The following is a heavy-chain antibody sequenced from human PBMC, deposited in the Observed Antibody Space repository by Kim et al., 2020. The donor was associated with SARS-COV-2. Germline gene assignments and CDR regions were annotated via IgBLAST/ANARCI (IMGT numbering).Heavy chain of an antibody. CDR1: GFTFSSYA. CDR2: XXGXXXXT. V-gene: IGHV3-23*01. Sequence: GGSLRLSCAASGFTFSSYAMSWVRXXXXXXXXWXXXXXGXXXXTYRAASXXGRFTIARDNSKNTLYLQMNSLRAEDTAXXXCAKDRHDYGDYWGQGTLVTVSS. J-gene: IGHJ4*02. CDR3: AKDRHDYGDY.